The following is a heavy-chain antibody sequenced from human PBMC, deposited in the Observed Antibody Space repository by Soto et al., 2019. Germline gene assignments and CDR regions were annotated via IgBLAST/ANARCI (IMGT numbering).Heavy chain of an antibody. CDR2: FDPEDGET. Sequence: QVQLVQSGAEVKKPGASVKVSCKVSGYTLTELSMHWVRQAPGKGLEWMGGFDPEDGETIYAQKFQGRVTMTEDTSTDKAYMELSSLRSEDTAVYYCATDYSGYCSGGSCYSYAFDIWGQGTMVTVSS. CDR1: GYTLTELS. CDR3: ATDYSGYCSGGSCYSYAFDI. V-gene: IGHV1-24*01. J-gene: IGHJ3*02. D-gene: IGHD2-15*01.